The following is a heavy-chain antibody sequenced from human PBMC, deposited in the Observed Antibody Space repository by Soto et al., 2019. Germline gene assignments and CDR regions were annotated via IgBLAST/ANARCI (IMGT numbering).Heavy chain of an antibody. V-gene: IGHV1-69*08. CDR2: IIPIIGII. D-gene: IGHD3-22*01. J-gene: IGHJ5*02. CDR1: GGTFSTYT. Sequence: QVQLVQSGAEVKKPGSSVKVSCKASGGTFSTYTITWVRQAPVQGLEWMGRIIPIIGIINYAQKFQGRVTITSDKFTGTAYMELTRLRSDDTAVYYCAGDPDSHYNDSHASSYPWGQGTLVTVSS. CDR3: AGDPDSHYNDSHASSYP.